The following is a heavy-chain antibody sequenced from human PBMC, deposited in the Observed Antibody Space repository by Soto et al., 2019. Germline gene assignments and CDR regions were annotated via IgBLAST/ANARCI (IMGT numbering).Heavy chain of an antibody. Sequence: ASVKVSCKASGYTFTGYYMHWVRQAPGQGLEWMGWINPNSGGTNYAQKFQGWVTMTRDTSISTAYMELSRLRSDDTAVYYCARGGIVVVPEYNNWFDPWGQGTLVTVSS. D-gene: IGHD2-2*01. CDR3: ARGGIVVVPEYNNWFDP. V-gene: IGHV1-2*04. J-gene: IGHJ5*02. CDR2: INPNSGGT. CDR1: GYTFTGYY.